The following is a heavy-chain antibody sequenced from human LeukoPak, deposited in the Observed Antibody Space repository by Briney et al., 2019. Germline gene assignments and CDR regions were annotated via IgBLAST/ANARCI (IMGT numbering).Heavy chain of an antibody. CDR3: ARDRVPYDAFDI. CDR1: GGSISSYY. D-gene: IGHD1-1*01. J-gene: IGHJ3*02. V-gene: IGHV4-59*01. Sequence: SETLSLTCTVSGGSISSYYWSWIRQPPGKGLEWIGYIYYSGSTNYNPFLKSRVTISVDTSKNQFSLKLSSVTAADTAVYYCARDRVPYDAFDIWGQGTMVTVSS. CDR2: IYYSGST.